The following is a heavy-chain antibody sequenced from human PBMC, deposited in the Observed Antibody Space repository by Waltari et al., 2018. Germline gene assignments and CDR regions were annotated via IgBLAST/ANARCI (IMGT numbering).Heavy chain of an antibody. V-gene: IGHV4-61*02. Sequence: QVQLQESGPGLVKPSQTLSLTCPVPGGSISSGSYYWSWIRQPAGKGLEWIGRIYTSGSTNYNPSLKSRVTISVDTSKNQFSLKLSSVTAEDTAVYYCARAPHYYDSSGYDYWGQGTLVTVSS. CDR3: ARAPHYYDSSGYDY. J-gene: IGHJ4*02. CDR1: GGSISSGSYY. D-gene: IGHD3-22*01. CDR2: IYTSGST.